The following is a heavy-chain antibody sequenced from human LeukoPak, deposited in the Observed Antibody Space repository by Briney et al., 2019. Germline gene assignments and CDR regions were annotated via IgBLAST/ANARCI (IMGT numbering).Heavy chain of an antibody. V-gene: IGHV4-61*02. CDR2: IYTSGST. CDR1: GGSISSGSYY. CDR3: AREGGEPRGVATIRRYYFDY. Sequence: SETLSLTCTVSGGSISSGSYYWSWIRQPAGKGLEWIGRIYTSGSTNYNPSLKSRVTISVDTSKNQFSLKLSSVTAADTAVYYCAREGGEPRGVATIRRYYFDYWGQGTLVTVSS. J-gene: IGHJ4*02. D-gene: IGHD5-12*01.